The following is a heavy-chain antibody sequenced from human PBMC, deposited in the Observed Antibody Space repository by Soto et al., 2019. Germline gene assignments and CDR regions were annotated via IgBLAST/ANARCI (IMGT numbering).Heavy chain of an antibody. CDR2: IRSKTNSYAT. J-gene: IGHJ4*02. V-gene: IGHV3-73*01. CDR3: SCLAYGSGITY. CDR1: GFTFSGSA. D-gene: IGHD3-10*01. Sequence: PGGSLRLSCAASGFTFSGSAMHWVRQASGKGLEWVGRIRSKTNSYATAYAASVKGRVTISKDDSKNTAYLQKNRLKTEDKEVYYCSCLAYGSGITYWGQGTLVNVSS.